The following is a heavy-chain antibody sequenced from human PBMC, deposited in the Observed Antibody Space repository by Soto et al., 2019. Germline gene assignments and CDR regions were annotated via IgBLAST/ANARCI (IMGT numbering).Heavy chain of an antibody. J-gene: IGHJ4*02. CDR2: ISAYNGNT. V-gene: IGHV1-18*04. CDR3: ARDRSAMILSY. CDR1: GYTFSSYG. Sequence: ASVKVSCKASGYTFSSYGISWLRQAPGQGPEWMGWISAYNGNTNYAQKLQGRVTMTTDTSTNTAYMEVRSLRSDDTAVYYCARDRSAMILSYWGRGTLVTVSS. D-gene: IGHD2-2*01.